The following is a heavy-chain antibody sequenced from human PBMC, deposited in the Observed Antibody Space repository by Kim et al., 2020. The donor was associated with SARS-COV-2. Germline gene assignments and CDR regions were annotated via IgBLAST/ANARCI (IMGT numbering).Heavy chain of an antibody. V-gene: IGHV3-23*01. CDR1: GFTFSTYA. CDR2: INSAGVKT. J-gene: IGHJ3*01. CDR3: AVRALAGSSQAFDL. Sequence: GGSLRLSCAASGFTFSTYALSWVRQAPGEGLEWASAINSAGVKTYYADSVKGRFTISRDNSRNTLYVQMNSLRAEDTAIYYCAVRALAGSSQAFDLWGQGTMVTVSS. D-gene: IGHD6-19*01.